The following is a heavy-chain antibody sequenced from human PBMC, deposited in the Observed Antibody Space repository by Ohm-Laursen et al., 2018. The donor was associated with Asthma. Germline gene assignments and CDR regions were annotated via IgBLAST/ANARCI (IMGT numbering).Heavy chain of an antibody. V-gene: IGHV4-59*01. Sequence: TPSLTCTVSGGSISSYYWSWIRQPPGKGLEWIGYIYYSGSTNYNPSLKSRVTISVDTSKNQFSLKLSSVTAADTAVYYCARGGSYYKGVDYWGQGTLVTVSS. D-gene: IGHD1-26*01. CDR1: GGSISSYY. CDR2: IYYSGST. J-gene: IGHJ4*02. CDR3: ARGGSYYKGVDY.